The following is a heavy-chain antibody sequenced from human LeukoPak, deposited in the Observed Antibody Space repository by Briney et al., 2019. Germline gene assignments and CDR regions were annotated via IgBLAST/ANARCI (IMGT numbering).Heavy chain of an antibody. CDR2: ISGSGGST. Sequence: GGSLRLSCAASGCTFSSYAMSWSRQAPGKGLEWVSAISGSGGSTYYADSVKGRFTISRDNPKNTLYLQMNSLSAEAAAVYYCAKDRYCSSNSCYWQGYGRDVWGQRTTVTVSS. CDR1: GCTFSSYA. V-gene: IGHV3-23*01. J-gene: IGHJ6*02. D-gene: IGHD2-2*01. CDR3: AKDRYCSSNSCYWQGYGRDV.